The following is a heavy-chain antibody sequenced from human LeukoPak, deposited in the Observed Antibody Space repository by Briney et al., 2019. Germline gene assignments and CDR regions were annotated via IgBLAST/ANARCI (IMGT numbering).Heavy chain of an antibody. V-gene: IGHV1-8*03. CDR3: ARASPGYSGYDWTYYYYYMDV. CDR2: MNPNSGNT. J-gene: IGHJ6*03. CDR1: GYTFTSYD. Sequence: ASVKVSCKASGYTFTSYDINWVRQATGQGLEWMGWMNPNSGNTGYAQKFQGRVTITRNTSISTAYMELSSLRSEDTAVYYCARASPGYSGYDWTYYYYYMDVWGKGTTVTISS. D-gene: IGHD5-12*01.